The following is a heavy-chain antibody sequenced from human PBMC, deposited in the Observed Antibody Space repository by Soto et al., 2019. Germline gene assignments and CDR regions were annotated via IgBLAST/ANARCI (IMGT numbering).Heavy chain of an antibody. D-gene: IGHD2-2*01. CDR3: ARHTTRGEGRGYYGMDV. V-gene: IGHV4-39*01. CDR1: GGSISSSSYY. CDR2: IYYSGST. J-gene: IGHJ6*02. Sequence: QLQLQESGPGLVKPSETLSLTCTVSGGSISSSSYYWGWIRQPPGKGLEWIGSIYYSGSTYYNPSLKSRVTITVETSKNQFSLKLSSVTAADTAVYYCARHTTRGEGRGYYGMDVWGQGTTVTVSS.